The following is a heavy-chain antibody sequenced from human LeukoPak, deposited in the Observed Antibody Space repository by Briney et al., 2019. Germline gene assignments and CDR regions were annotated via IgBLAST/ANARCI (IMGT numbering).Heavy chain of an antibody. J-gene: IGHJ4*02. CDR2: IWYDGSNK. Sequence: SCKVSGYTLTELSMHWVRQAPGKGLEWVAVIWYDGSNKYYADSVQGRFTISRDNSKSTLCLQMNSLRAEDTAVYYCAKQLGYCSDGSCYFPYWGQGTLVTVSS. V-gene: IGHV3-33*06. CDR3: AKQLGYCSDGSCYFPY. CDR1: GYTLTELS. D-gene: IGHD2-15*01.